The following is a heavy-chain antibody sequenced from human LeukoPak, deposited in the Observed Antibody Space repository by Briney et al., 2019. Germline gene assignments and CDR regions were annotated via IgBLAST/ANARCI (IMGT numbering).Heavy chain of an antibody. CDR3: AKSLFFCSSTSCSDNWCDP. Sequence: GGSLRLTCAASGFTFSSYGMHWVRQAPGKGLEWVAFIRYDGSNKYYADSVKGRFTISRDNSKNTLYLQMNSLRAEDTAVYYCAKSLFFCSSTSCSDNWCDPWGQGTLVTVSS. CDR1: GFTFSSYG. CDR2: IRYDGSNK. D-gene: IGHD2-2*01. J-gene: IGHJ5*02. V-gene: IGHV3-30*02.